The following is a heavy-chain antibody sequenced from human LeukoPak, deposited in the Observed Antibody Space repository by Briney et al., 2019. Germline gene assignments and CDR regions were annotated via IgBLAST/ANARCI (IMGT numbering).Heavy chain of an antibody. CDR2: ISYDGSNK. Sequence: GGSLRLSCAASGFTFSSYAMHWVRQAPGKGLEWVAVISYDGSNKYHADSVKGRFTISRDNSKNTLYLQMNSLRAEDTAVYYCAENSALECWGQGTLVTASS. CDR3: AENSALEC. J-gene: IGHJ4*02. V-gene: IGHV3-30-3*01. D-gene: IGHD1/OR15-1a*01. CDR1: GFTFSSYA.